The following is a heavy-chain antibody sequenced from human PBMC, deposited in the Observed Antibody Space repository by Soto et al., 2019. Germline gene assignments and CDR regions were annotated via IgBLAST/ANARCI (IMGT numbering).Heavy chain of an antibody. CDR2: FDPEGGEA. CDR1: RHTLTDLS. J-gene: IGHJ4*02. V-gene: IGHV1-24*01. CDR3: ARVGATSYPLPFDY. D-gene: IGHD1-26*01. Sequence: ASVKFSRKISRHTLTDLSIHWVRQAPGKGLEWMGGFDPEGGEAIYAQKWHGRVTVTEDTVTDTAYMELSGLNSDDTAVYYCARVGATSYPLPFDYWGQGTLVTVSS.